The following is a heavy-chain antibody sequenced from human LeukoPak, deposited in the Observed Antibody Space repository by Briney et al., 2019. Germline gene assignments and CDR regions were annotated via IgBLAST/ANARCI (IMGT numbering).Heavy chain of an antibody. Sequence: QPGGSLRLSCAASGFTFSSYWMSWVRQAPGKGLEWVANIKQDGSEKYYVDSVKGRFTISRDNAKNSLYLQMNSLRAEDTAVYYCARARSPTYYDFWSGYYPYYFDYWGQGTLVTVSS. D-gene: IGHD3-3*01. CDR2: IKQDGSEK. CDR3: ARARSPTYYDFWSGYYPYYFDY. J-gene: IGHJ4*02. V-gene: IGHV3-7*03. CDR1: GFTFSSYW.